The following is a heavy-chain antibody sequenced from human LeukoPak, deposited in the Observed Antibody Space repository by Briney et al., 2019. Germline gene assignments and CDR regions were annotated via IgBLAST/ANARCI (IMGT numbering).Heavy chain of an antibody. CDR3: AKRGVVIRGRLVIGYHQEAYYYDF. CDR1: GISLSDYA. Sequence: GGSLRLSCVVSGISLSDYAMTWVRQAPGKGLEWVSYISEKGGSTTYADSEKGRFTISRDTSLNTLYLQIHNLRAEDTAVYFCAKRGVVIRGRLVIGYHQEAYYYDFWGQGVLVTVSS. V-gene: IGHV3-23*01. D-gene: IGHD3-10*01. J-gene: IGHJ4*02. CDR2: ISEKGGST.